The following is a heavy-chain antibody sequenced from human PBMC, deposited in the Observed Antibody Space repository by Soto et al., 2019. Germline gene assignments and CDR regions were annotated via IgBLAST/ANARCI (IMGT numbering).Heavy chain of an antibody. J-gene: IGHJ6*02. CDR1: GGTFSSYF. D-gene: IGHD6-13*01. CDR3: ARETPSAAAAYYYYGLDV. CDR2: IIPVFGTA. V-gene: IGHV1-69*06. Sequence: QVQLVQSGAEVKKAGSSVKVSCKVSGGTFSSYFINWVRQAPGQGLEWVGGIIPVFGTASYAEKFQGRVTITADKSTSTAYMELSRLRSDDTAVYYCARETPSAAAAYYYYGLDVWGQGTTVTVPS.